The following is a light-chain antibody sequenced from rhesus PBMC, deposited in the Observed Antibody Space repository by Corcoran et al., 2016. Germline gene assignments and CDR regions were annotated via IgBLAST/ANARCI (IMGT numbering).Light chain of an antibody. CDR2: KAS. Sequence: DIQMTQPPSSLSASVGDRVTITCRASQGISSWLAWYQQKPGKAPKLLSYKASGLQSGVPSKFSGSGSGTYFTLTISGLQPEGFTTFYCQPYNRAPLTYGRGTKVRIK. CDR3: QPYNRAPLT. V-gene: IGKV1-21*01. CDR1: QGISSW. J-gene: IGKJ4*01.